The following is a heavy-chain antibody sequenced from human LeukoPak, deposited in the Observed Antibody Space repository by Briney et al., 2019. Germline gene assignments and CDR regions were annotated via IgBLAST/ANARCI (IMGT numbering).Heavy chain of an antibody. D-gene: IGHD1-26*01. CDR3: AKDLVSLVSGSLDY. J-gene: IGHJ4*02. CDR2: ISFDGSNT. V-gene: IGHV3-30*05. Sequence: GGSLRLSCAASRSLFTTYGIHWARQAPGKGLEWVAVISFDGSNTFYTDSVKGRFTISRDNSKNTLYLQMNSLRAEDTAVYYCAKDLVSLVSGSLDYWGQGTLVTVSS. CDR1: RSLFTTYG.